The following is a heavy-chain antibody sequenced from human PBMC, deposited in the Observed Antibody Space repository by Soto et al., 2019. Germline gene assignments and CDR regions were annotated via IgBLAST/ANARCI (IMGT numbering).Heavy chain of an antibody. CDR1: GFTFSNAW. V-gene: IGHV3-15*07. CDR2: IKSKTDGGTT. CDR3: TTDSVGYYNWFDP. Sequence: GGSLRLSCAASGFTFSNAWMNWVRQAPGKGLEWVGRIKSKTDGGTTDYAAPVKGRFTISRDDSKNTLYLQMNSLKTEDTAVYYCTTDSVGYYNWFDPWGQGTLVTVSS. D-gene: IGHD1-26*01. J-gene: IGHJ5*02.